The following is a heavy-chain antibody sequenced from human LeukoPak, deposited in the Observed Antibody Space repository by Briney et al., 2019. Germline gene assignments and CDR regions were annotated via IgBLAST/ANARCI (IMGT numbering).Heavy chain of an antibody. CDR3: AKSSGGRWLQSFDY. CDR1: GVTFDDYA. Sequence: GGSLRLSCAASGVTFDDYAMHWGRQAPGEGLEGGSGISWNSGSIVYADSVKGRFTISRDNAKNSLYLQMNSLRAEDTALYYCAKSSGGRWLQSFDYWGQGILVTVSS. V-gene: IGHV3-9*01. D-gene: IGHD5-24*01. CDR2: ISWNSGSI. J-gene: IGHJ4*02.